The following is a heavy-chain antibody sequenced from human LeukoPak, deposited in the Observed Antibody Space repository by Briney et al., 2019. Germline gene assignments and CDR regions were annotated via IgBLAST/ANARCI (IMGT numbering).Heavy chain of an antibody. J-gene: IGHJ5*02. Sequence: GGSLRLSCAASGFTSSGYGMHWVSHAPGKGLEWVTGIAYDGSRKHYADSVKGRFTISRDNSRNTMDLQMNSLRVEDTAVYHCTRYDSSRFDPWGQGTLVIVSA. CDR2: IAYDGSRK. CDR3: TRYDSSRFDP. V-gene: IGHV3-30*03. CDR1: GFTSSGYG. D-gene: IGHD3-3*01.